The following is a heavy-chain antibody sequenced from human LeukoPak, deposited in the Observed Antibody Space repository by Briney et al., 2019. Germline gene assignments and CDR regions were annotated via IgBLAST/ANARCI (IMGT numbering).Heavy chain of an antibody. D-gene: IGHD6-13*01. J-gene: IGHJ5*02. CDR1: GFTFSGPA. CDR3: AKAPWPGAVAGPERGNWIDP. Sequence: GGSLRLSCAASGFTFSGPAMNWVRQAPGKGLEWVSTMSGSGDSTSYADSVKGRFTVSRDNFKNTFFLQMNALRVEDTAVYYCAKAPWPGAVAGPERGNWIDPWGQGTLVAVSS. V-gene: IGHV3-23*01. CDR2: MSGSGDST.